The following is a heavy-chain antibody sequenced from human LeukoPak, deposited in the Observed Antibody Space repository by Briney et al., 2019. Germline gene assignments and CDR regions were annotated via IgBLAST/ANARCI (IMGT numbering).Heavy chain of an antibody. CDR1: GGSISSFY. CDR3: GRHYLRGASNGYSGLDV. V-gene: IGHV4-59*08. D-gene: IGHD5-12*01. CDR2: IYSSVNT. J-gene: IGHJ3*01. Sequence: PSETLSLTCTVSGGSISSFYWSWIRQPPGKGLEWIGYIYSSVNTNSNPSLKSRVTILIDTSKNQFSLKLSSVTAPDPALYFCGRHYLRGASNGYSGLDVWGQGTMVTVSS.